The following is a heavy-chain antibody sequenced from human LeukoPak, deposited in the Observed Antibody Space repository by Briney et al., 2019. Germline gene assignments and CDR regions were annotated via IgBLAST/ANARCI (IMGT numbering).Heavy chain of an antibody. D-gene: IGHD6-13*01. CDR1: GFTFSSYA. J-gene: IGHJ3*02. CDR2: ISYDGSNK. V-gene: IGHV3-30-3*01. CDR3: ARPIAAAGLDAFDI. Sequence: GGSLRLSCAVSGFTFSSYAMNWVRQAPGKGLEWVAVISYDGSNKYYADSVKGRFTISRDNSKNTLYLQMNSLRAEDTAVYYCARPIAAAGLDAFDIWGQGAMVTVSS.